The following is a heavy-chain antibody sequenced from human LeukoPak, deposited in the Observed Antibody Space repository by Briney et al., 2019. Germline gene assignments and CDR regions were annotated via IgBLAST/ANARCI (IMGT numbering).Heavy chain of an antibody. J-gene: IGHJ4*02. D-gene: IGHD3-10*01. CDR3: ARGGHRQKEF. CDR1: GFTFSNYW. Sequence: GGSLRLSCSDSGFTFSNYWMTWVRQSPGKGLEWVAIIKHDGSDKYCVDSVKGRFTISRDNAKNSLYLQMSSLRAEDTAVYYCARGGHRQKEFWGQGTLVTVSS. V-gene: IGHV3-7*01. CDR2: IKHDGSDK.